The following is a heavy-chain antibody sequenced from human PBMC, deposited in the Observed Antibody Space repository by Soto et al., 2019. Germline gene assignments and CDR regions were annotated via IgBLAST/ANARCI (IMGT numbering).Heavy chain of an antibody. CDR1: GFTVSSNY. CDR2: IYSGGST. CDR3: ARERSYGSGAGWDY. D-gene: IGHD3-10*01. Sequence: EVQLVESGGGLVQPGGSLRLSCAASGFTVSSNYMSWVRQAPGKGLEWVSVIYSGGSTYYADSVKGRFTIYRDNSKNTLYRQMNSLRAEDTAVYYCARERSYGSGAGWDYWGQGTLVTVSS. V-gene: IGHV3-66*01. J-gene: IGHJ4*02.